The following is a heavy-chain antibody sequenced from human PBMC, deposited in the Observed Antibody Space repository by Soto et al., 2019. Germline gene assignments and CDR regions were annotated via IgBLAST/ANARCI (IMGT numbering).Heavy chain of an antibody. J-gene: IGHJ4*02. CDR3: ARHLPYCGGDCYSLDY. V-gene: IGHV4-61*08. D-gene: IGHD2-21*02. CDR2: IYYSAST. Sequence: PSETLSLTCTVSGGSISSGGYYWSWIRQHPGKGLEWIGYIYYSASTNYSPSLKSRVTISVDTSKNQFSLNLSSVTAADTAVYYCARHLPYCGGDCYSLDYWGQVTLVPGS. CDR1: GGSISSGGYY.